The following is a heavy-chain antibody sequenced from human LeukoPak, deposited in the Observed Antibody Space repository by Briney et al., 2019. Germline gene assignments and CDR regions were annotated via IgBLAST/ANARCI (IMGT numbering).Heavy chain of an antibody. CDR1: GYTFTGYY. J-gene: IGHJ4*02. CDR2: INPNSGDT. D-gene: IGHD1-26*01. Sequence: ASVKVSCKASGYTFTGYYMHWVRQAPGQGLEWMGWINPNSGDTHYAQKFQGRVTMTRDTSISTAYMELSRLRSDDTAVYYCARGPQLGIVGATGYWGPGTLVTVSS. V-gene: IGHV1-2*02. CDR3: ARGPQLGIVGATGY.